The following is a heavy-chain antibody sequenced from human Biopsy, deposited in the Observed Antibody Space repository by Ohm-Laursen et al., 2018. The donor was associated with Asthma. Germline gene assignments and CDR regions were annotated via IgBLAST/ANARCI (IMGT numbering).Heavy chain of an antibody. Sequence: APLKISCNASGYTFSDSWSGWVRQMPGKGLGWMGIFFVANSATKYSPSFQGQVTISVDMSISAAFLQWSSLNASDTAMYYCVRFIEGTFFVDYWGQGTPGTVSS. CDR3: VRFIEGTFFVDY. D-gene: IGHD2/OR15-2a*01. V-gene: IGHV5-51*01. CDR1: GYTFSDSW. CDR2: FFVANSAT. J-gene: IGHJ4*02.